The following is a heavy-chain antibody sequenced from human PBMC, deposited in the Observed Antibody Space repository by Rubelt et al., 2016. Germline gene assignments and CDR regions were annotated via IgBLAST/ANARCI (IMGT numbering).Heavy chain of an antibody. Sequence: LLESGGGLVQPGGSLRLSCAASGFTFSSYAMSWVRQAPGKGLEWVSVIYSGGSTYYAGSVKGRFTISRDNAKNSLYLQMNSLRAEDTAVYYCARELRNFWNGYHYYYGMDVWGQGTTVTVSS. CDR1: GFTFSSYA. CDR3: ARELRNFWNGYHYYYGMDV. D-gene: IGHD3-3*01. V-gene: IGHV3-23*03. CDR2: IYSGGST. J-gene: IGHJ6*02.